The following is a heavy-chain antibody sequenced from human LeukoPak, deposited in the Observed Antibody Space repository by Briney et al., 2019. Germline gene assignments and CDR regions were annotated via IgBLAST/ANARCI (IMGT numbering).Heavy chain of an antibody. Sequence: PSETLSLTCTVSGGSISSYYWSWIRQPPGKGLEWIGYVSYSGSTKYNPSLESRVTISVDTSKNQFSLKLSSVTAADTAVYYCARHWGSGTYYLEYWGQGTLVTVSS. J-gene: IGHJ4*02. V-gene: IGHV4-59*08. CDR3: ARHWGSGTYYLEY. D-gene: IGHD3-10*01. CDR2: VSYSGST. CDR1: GGSISSYY.